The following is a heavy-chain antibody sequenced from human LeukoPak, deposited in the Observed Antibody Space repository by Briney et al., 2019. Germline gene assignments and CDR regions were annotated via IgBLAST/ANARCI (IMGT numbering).Heavy chain of an antibody. CDR2: ISSSGSTI. CDR3: AELGITMIGGV. CDR1: GFTFSSYE. J-gene: IGHJ6*04. Sequence: GGSLRLSCAASGFTFSSYEMNWVRQGPGPGLEWVSYISSSGSTIYYADTVKGRFTISRDNAKNSLYLQMNSLRAEDTAVYDCAELGITMIGGVWGKGTTVTISS. D-gene: IGHD3-10*02. V-gene: IGHV3-48*03.